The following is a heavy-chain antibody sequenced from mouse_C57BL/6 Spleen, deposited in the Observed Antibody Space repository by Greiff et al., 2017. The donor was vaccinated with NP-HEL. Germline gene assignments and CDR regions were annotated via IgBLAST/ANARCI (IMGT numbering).Heavy chain of an antibody. J-gene: IGHJ4*01. CDR2: INPNYGTT. D-gene: IGHD4-1*01. CDR3: ASGTSYAMDY. V-gene: IGHV1-39*01. CDR1: GYSFTDYN. Sequence: QLVESGPELVKPGASVKISCKASGYSFTDYNMNWVKQSNGKSLEWIGVINPNYGTTSYNQKFKGKATLTVDQSSSTAYMQRNSLTSEDSAGYYCASGTSYAMDYWGQGTSVTVSS.